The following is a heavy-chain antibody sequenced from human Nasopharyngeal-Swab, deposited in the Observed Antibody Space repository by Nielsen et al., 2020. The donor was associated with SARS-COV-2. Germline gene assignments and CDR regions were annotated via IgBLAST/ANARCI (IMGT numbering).Heavy chain of an antibody. J-gene: IGHJ5*02. Sequence: SETPSLTCSVSGASISTYSCSWIRQPPGKVLEWIGYISHSGSTNYNPSLKSRVTISVDTSKNQFSLKLTSVTAADTAVYYCARGLDAWGQGTLVTVSS. CDR1: GASISTYS. V-gene: IGHV4-59*13. CDR3: ARGLDA. CDR2: ISHSGST.